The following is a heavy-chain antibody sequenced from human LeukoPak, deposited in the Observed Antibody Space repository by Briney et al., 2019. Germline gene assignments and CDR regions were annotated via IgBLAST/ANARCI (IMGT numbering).Heavy chain of an antibody. Sequence: GGSLRLSCVDSAFSFSNFWMSWVRQAPGKGLEWVANIRQDGREIHYADSVQGRFTISRDNAKNSLYLQINSLRAEDTAVYYCARHDNTASYCPTNWGQGTLVTVSS. CDR3: ARHDNTASYCPTN. D-gene: IGHD2-8*02. J-gene: IGHJ4*02. V-gene: IGHV3-7*01. CDR1: AFSFSNFW. CDR2: IRQDGREI.